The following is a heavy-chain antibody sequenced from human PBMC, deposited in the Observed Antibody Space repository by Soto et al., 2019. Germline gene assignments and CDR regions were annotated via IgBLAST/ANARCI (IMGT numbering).Heavy chain of an antibody. D-gene: IGHD3-22*01. J-gene: IGHJ6*02. CDR2: INTFGSNI. V-gene: IGHV3-21*01. CDR3: ARDQDYYDLYYHGMDV. CDR1: GFTFSSYG. Sequence: GGSLRLSCAASGFTFSSYGMHWVRQAPGRGLEWVSSINTFGSNIYYADSVKGRFTISRDNAENSLYLQMNSLRAEDTGLYYCARDQDYYDLYYHGMDVWGQGTTVTVSS.